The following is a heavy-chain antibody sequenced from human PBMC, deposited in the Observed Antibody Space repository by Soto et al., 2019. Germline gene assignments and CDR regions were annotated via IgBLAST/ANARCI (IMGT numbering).Heavy chain of an antibody. J-gene: IGHJ4*02. V-gene: IGHV3-48*01. Sequence: GGSLRLSCAASGFTFSSYSMNWVRQAPGKGLEWVSYISSSSSTIYYADSVKGRFTISRDNAKNSLYLQMNSLRAEDTAVYYCATTWLEKPFDYWGQGTLVTVSS. CDR3: ATTWLEKPFDY. CDR2: ISSSSSTI. D-gene: IGHD6-19*01. CDR1: GFTFSSYS.